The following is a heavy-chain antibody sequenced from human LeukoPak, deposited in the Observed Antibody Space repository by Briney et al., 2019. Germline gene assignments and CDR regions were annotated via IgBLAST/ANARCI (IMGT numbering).Heavy chain of an antibody. Sequence: SETLSLTCTVSGGSISSYYWSWIRQPAGKGLEWIGRIYTSGSTNYNPSLKSRVTMSVDTSKNQFSLKLSSVTAADMAVYYCARDGGYGGSLNWFDPWGQGTLVTVSS. V-gene: IGHV4-4*07. J-gene: IGHJ5*02. CDR3: ARDGGYGGSLNWFDP. CDR1: GGSISSYY. D-gene: IGHD4-23*01. CDR2: IYTSGST.